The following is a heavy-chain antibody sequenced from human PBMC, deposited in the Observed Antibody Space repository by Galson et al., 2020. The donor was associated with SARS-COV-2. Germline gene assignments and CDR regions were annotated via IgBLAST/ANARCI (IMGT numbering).Heavy chain of an antibody. Sequence: GGSLRLSCAASGFTFSSYGMHWVRQAPGKGLEWVAVIWYDGSNKYYADSVKGRFTISRDNSKNTLYLQMNSLRAEDTAVYYCARDLAVGGSQVYWGQGTLVTVSS. J-gene: IGHJ4*02. V-gene: IGHV3-33*01. D-gene: IGHD6-19*01. CDR3: ARDLAVGGSQVY. CDR1: GFTFSSYG. CDR2: IWYDGSNK.